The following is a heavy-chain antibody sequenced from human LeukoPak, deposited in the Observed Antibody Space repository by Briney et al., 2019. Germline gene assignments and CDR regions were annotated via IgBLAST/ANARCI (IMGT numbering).Heavy chain of an antibody. D-gene: IGHD2-21*02. CDR3: ARSNTYCGGDCYSPHFDY. CDR2: ISYDGSNK. Sequence: GGSLRLSCAASGFTFSSYAMHWVRQAPGKGLEWVAVISYDGSNKYYADSVKGRFTISRDNSKNTLYLQMNSLRAEDTAVYYCARSNTYCGGDCYSPHFDYWGQGTLVTVSS. CDR1: GFTFSSYA. J-gene: IGHJ4*02. V-gene: IGHV3-30*14.